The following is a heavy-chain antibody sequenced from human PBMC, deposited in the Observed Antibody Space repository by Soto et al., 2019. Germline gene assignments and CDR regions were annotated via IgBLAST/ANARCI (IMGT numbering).Heavy chain of an antibody. CDR1: GYSFTTYW. D-gene: IGHD1-26*01. Sequence: GESLKISCKASGYSFTTYWIGWVRQMPGKGLEWMGIIYPGDSDPRYNPSFQGQVTISADTSISTAYLQWSSLRASDNAMYYCARQGSGSYRASFDYWGQGTLVSVSS. CDR3: ARQGSGSYRASFDY. V-gene: IGHV5-51*01. CDR2: IYPGDSDP. J-gene: IGHJ4*02.